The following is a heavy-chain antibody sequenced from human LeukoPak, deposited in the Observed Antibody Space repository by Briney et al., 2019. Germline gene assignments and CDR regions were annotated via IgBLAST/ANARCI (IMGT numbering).Heavy chain of an antibody. CDR2: INYSGST. D-gene: IGHD3-10*01. J-gene: IGHJ4*02. CDR3: ARYVVYGSGKYYFDY. CDR1: GGSVSSTTYY. V-gene: IGHV4-39*01. Sequence: PSETLSLTCTVSGGSVSSTTYYWSWIRQPPGKGLEWIASINYSGSTCYNPSLKSRVTISVDTSENQFSLKLSSVTAADTAVYYCARYVVYGSGKYYFDYWGQGTLVTVSS.